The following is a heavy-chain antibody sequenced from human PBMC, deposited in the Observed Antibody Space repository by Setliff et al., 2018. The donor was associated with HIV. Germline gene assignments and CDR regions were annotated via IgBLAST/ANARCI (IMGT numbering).Heavy chain of an antibody. CDR1: GFTFSSYS. CDR3: AREAVSDSSGYYYIPDY. CDR2: IYYSGNT. J-gene: IGHJ4*02. D-gene: IGHD3-22*01. Sequence: SETLRLSCAASGFTFSSYSMNWVRQPPGKGLEWIGSIYYSGNTYYNPSLKSRVSISVDTSKNQFSLKLSSVTAADTAVYYCAREAVSDSSGYYYIPDYWGQGTLVTVSS. V-gene: IGHV4-39*07.